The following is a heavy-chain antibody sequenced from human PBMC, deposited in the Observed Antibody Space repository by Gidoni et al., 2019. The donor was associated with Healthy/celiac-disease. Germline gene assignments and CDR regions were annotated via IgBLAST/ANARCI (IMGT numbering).Heavy chain of an antibody. CDR1: GGSISSYY. V-gene: IGHV4-59*01. D-gene: IGHD5-18*01. CDR3: ARRGYSYGRDAFDI. J-gene: IGHJ3*02. Sequence: QVQLQESGPGLVKPSETLSLTCTVSGGSISSYYWSWIRQPPGKGLEWIGYIYYSGSTNYNPSLKSRVTISVDTSKNQFSLKLSSVTAADTAVYYCARRGYSYGRDAFDIWGQGTMVTVSS. CDR2: IYYSGST.